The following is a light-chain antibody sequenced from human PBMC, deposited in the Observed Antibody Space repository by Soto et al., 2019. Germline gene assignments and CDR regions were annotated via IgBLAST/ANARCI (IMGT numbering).Light chain of an antibody. CDR3: QQYGSSGT. Sequence: EIVFAHSPGTLSLSPVERAPRSWRASQSVSNNYLAWCQQKPGQAPRLLIYGASNRATGIPDRFSGSGSGTDFTLTISRLEPEDFAVYYCQQYGSSGTFGQGTKVDIK. CDR2: GAS. CDR1: QSVSNNY. J-gene: IGKJ1*01. V-gene: IGKV3-20*01.